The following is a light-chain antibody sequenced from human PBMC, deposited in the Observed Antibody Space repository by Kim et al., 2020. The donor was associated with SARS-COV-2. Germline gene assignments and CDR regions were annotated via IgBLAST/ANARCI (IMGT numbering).Light chain of an antibody. Sequence: GQRVTISCTGRSSNIGAGYDVHWYQQLPGTAPKLLIYGNSNRPSGVPDRFSGSKSGTSASLAITGLQAEDEADYYCQSYDSSLSGSGVFGTGTKVTVL. J-gene: IGLJ1*01. CDR3: QSYDSSLSGSGV. V-gene: IGLV1-40*01. CDR2: GNS. CDR1: SSNIGAGYD.